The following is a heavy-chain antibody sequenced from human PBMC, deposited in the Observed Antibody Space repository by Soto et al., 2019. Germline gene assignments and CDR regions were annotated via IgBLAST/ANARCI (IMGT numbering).Heavy chain of an antibody. J-gene: IGHJ4*02. CDR3: TAAGYSSGWYPGSADY. D-gene: IGHD6-19*01. V-gene: IGHV3-15*07. CDR2: IKSKTDGGTT. Sequence: VQLVESGGGLVKPGGSLRLSCAASGFTFSNAWMNWVRQAPGKGLEWVGRIKSKTDGGTTDYAAPVKGRFTISREYSKNTLYLQMNSLKTEDTAVYYCTAAGYSSGWYPGSADYWGQGTLVTVSS. CDR1: GFTFSNAW.